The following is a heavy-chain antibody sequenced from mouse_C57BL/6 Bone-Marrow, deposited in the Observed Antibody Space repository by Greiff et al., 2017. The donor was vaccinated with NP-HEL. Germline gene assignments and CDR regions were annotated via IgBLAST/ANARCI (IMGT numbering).Heavy chain of an antibody. CDR1: GYTFTDYE. V-gene: IGHV1-15*01. CDR2: IDPETGGT. J-gene: IGHJ2*01. CDR3: TRALFITTGY. D-gene: IGHD1-1*01. Sequence: QVQLKQSGAELVRPGASVTLSCKASGYTFTDYEMHWVKQTPVHGLEWIGAIDPETGGTAYNQKFKGKAILTADKSSSTAYMELRSLTSEDSAVYYCTRALFITTGYWGQGTTLTVSS.